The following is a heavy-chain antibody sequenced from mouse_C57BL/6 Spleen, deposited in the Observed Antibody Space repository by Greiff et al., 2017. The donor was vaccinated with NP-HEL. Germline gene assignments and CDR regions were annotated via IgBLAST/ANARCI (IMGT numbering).Heavy chain of an antibody. Sequence: DVKLVESGGGLVQPGGSMKLSCVASGFTFSNYWMNWVRQSPEKGLEWVAQIRLKSDNYATHYAESVKGRFTISRDDSKSSVYLQMNNLRAEDTGIYYCTVITTVVDSYYFDYWGQGTTLTVSS. CDR1: GFTFSNYW. V-gene: IGHV6-3*01. CDR2: IRLKSDNYAT. J-gene: IGHJ2*01. D-gene: IGHD1-1*01. CDR3: TVITTVVDSYYFDY.